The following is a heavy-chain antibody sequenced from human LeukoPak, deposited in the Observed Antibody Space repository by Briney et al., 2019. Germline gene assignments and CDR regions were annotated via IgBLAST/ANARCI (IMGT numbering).Heavy chain of an antibody. V-gene: IGHV4-39*07. J-gene: IGHJ4*02. CDR3: ARGYSSSWYYFDY. CDR1: GGSISSSSYY. D-gene: IGHD6-13*01. CDR2: IYYSGST. Sequence: SETLSLTCTVSGGSISSSSYYWGWIRQSPGKGLEWIGNIYYSGSTYYNPSLKSRVTISVDTSKNQFSLKLSSVTAADTAVYYCARGYSSSWYYFDYWGQGTLVTVSS.